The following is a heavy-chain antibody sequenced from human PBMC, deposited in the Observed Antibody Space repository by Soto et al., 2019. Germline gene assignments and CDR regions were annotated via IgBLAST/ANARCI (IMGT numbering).Heavy chain of an antibody. D-gene: IGHD3-22*01. J-gene: IGHJ3*02. V-gene: IGHV3-23*01. CDR1: GFTFSSYA. Sequence: GGSLRLSCAASGFTFSSYAMSWVRQAPGKGLEWVSAISGSGGSTYYADSVKGRFTISRDNSKNTLYLQMNSLRAEDTAVYYCAKDSSGYIGARDAFDIWGQGTMVTVSS. CDR2: ISGSGGST. CDR3: AKDSSGYIGARDAFDI.